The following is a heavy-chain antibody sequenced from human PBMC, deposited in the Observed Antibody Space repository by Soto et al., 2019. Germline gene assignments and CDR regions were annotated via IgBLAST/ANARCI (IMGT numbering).Heavy chain of an antibody. Sequence: QVQMQESSPGLVKPSGTLSLTCAVSGGSISSSNWWSWVRQPPGKGVEWIGEIYHSGSTNYNPSLKSRVTISVDKSKNQFSLKLSSVTAADTAVYYCARDRGIAAAARHFDYWGQGTLVTVSS. D-gene: IGHD6-13*01. V-gene: IGHV4-4*02. J-gene: IGHJ4*02. CDR3: ARDRGIAAAARHFDY. CDR2: IYHSGST. CDR1: GGSISSSNW.